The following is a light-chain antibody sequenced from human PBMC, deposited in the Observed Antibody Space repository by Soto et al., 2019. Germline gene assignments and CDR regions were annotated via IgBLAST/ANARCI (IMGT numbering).Light chain of an antibody. J-gene: IGKJ1*01. V-gene: IGKV1-17*01. CDR1: QGIRND. CDR2: AAT. CDR3: LQHNNYPPT. Sequence: DIQNPRSPSSVSASVVDRVTMTCLASQGIRNDLAWFQQKPGKAPKRLIYAATNLQSGVPSRFSGSGSGTEFTLTISSLQPEDFATYFCLQHNNYPPTFGQGTKVDNK.